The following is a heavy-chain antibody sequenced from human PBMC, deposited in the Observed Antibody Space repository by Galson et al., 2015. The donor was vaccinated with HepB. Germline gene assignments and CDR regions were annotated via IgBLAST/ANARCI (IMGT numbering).Heavy chain of an antibody. CDR2: INAGNGNT. CDR1: GYTFTSYA. D-gene: IGHD2-2*01. V-gene: IGHV1-3*01. J-gene: IGHJ5*02. CDR3: ARMVPAAIGFREGWFDP. Sequence: SVKVSCKASGYTFTSYAMHWVRQAPGQRLEWMGWINAGNGNTKYSQKFQGRVTITRDTSASTAYMELSSLRSEDTAVYYCARMVPAAIGFREGWFDPWGQGTLVTVSS.